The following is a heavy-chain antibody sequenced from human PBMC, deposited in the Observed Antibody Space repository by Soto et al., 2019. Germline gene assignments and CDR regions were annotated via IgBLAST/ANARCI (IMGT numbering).Heavy chain of an antibody. Sequence: QVQLVQSGAEVKKPGASVKVSCKASGYTFTSYGISWVRQAPGQGLEWMGWISAYNGNTNYAQKLQGRVTMTTDTPTSTAYIELRSLRSDDTAVYYCARVRLTTVTREWMHFDYWGQGTLVTVSS. CDR3: ARVRLTTVTREWMHFDY. V-gene: IGHV1-18*01. CDR2: ISAYNGNT. CDR1: GYTFTSYG. J-gene: IGHJ4*02. D-gene: IGHD4-17*01.